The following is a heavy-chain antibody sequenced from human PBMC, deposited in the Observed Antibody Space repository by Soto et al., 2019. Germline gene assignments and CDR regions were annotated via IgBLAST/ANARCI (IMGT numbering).Heavy chain of an antibody. CDR2: IFSDDEK. CDR3: ARTTEMARGFDAFDL. J-gene: IGHJ3*01. V-gene: IGHV2-26*01. Sequence: QVTLKESGPVLVTPTETLTLTCTVSGFSLSDHRMGVTWIRQPPGKALEWLAHIFSDDEKFYSTSLKNRLIISKDTSKSQVVLTVTNLDPVYTATYYCARTTEMARGFDAFDLWCQGTRVTVSS. D-gene: IGHD4-17*01. CDR1: GFSLSDHRMG.